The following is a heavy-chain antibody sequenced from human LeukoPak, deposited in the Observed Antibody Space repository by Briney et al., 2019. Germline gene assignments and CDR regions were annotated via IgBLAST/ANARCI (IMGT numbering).Heavy chain of an antibody. Sequence: GGSLSLSCAASGFTVSSNYMSWVRQPPGKGLEWVSVIYSGGTTYYADSVKGRFSISRDNSKNTLYLQMNCLRAEDTAVYYCAGGRHHRIVVYWGQGNLVTVSS. CDR2: IYSGGTT. J-gene: IGHJ4*02. D-gene: IGHD2-21*01. CDR1: GFTVSSNY. V-gene: IGHV3-66*01. CDR3: AGGRHHRIVVY.